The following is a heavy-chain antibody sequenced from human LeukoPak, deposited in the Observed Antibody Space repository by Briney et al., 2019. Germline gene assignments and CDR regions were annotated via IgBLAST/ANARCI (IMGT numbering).Heavy chain of an antibody. Sequence: SVKVSCKASGGTFSSYTTSWVRQAPGQGLEWMGRIIPILGIANYAQKFQGRVTITAAKSTSTAYMELSSLRSEDTAVYYCARDAGFRTPRHYYYGMDDWGQGTTVTVSS. D-gene: IGHD1-14*01. CDR2: IIPILGIA. CDR3: ARDAGFRTPRHYYYGMDD. V-gene: IGHV1-69*04. CDR1: GGTFSSYT. J-gene: IGHJ6*02.